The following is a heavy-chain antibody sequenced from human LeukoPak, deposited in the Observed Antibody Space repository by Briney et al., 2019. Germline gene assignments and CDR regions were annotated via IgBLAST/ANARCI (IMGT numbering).Heavy chain of an antibody. D-gene: IGHD5-24*01. Sequence: ASVTVSCKASVYTFTNYSISWVRRAPGQGLEWMGWISAYSGNTNYAQKLQDRVTMTTDTSTSTAYMELRSLRSDDTAVYYCAREGVATIGGYYYYYMDVWGKGTTVTVSS. CDR3: AREGVATIGGYYYYYMDV. V-gene: IGHV1-18*01. CDR1: VYTFTNYS. CDR2: ISAYSGNT. J-gene: IGHJ6*03.